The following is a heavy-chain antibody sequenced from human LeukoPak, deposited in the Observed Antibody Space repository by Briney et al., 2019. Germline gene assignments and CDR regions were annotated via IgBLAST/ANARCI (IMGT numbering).Heavy chain of an antibody. CDR2: ISAYNGNT. Sequence: ASVKVSCKASGYTFTSYGISWVRQAPGQGLEWMGWISAYNGNTNYAQKLQGRFTMTTDTSTSTAYMELRSLRSDDTAVYYCARNSESEQWLVRSGWFDPWGQGTLVTVSS. CDR1: GYTFTSYG. D-gene: IGHD6-19*01. V-gene: IGHV1-18*01. CDR3: ARNSESEQWLVRSGWFDP. J-gene: IGHJ5*02.